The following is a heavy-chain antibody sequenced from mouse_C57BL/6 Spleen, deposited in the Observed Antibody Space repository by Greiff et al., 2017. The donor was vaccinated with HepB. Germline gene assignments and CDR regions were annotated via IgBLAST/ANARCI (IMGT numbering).Heavy chain of an antibody. CDR1: GFTFSDYY. CDR2: INYDGSST. D-gene: IGHD2-4*01. V-gene: IGHV5-16*01. J-gene: IGHJ3*01. CDR3: ARSDYDGFAY. Sequence: EVQLVESEGGLVQPGSSMKLSCTASGFTFSDYYMAWVRQVPEKGLEWVANINYDGSSTYYLDSLKSRFIISRDNAKNILYLQMSSLKSEDTATYYCARSDYDGFAYWGQGTLVTVSA.